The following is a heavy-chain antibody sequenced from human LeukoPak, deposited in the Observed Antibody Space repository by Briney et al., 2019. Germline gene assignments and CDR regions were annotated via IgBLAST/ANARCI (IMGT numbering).Heavy chain of an antibody. J-gene: IGHJ6*02. CDR1: GFTVSSNY. CDR3: ARNTPLGYYGMDV. V-gene: IGHV3-66*02. Sequence: GGSLRLSCAASGFTVSSNYMSWVRQAPGKGLEWVSVIYSGGSTYYADSVKGRFTISRDNSKNTLYLQMNGLRAEDTAVYYCARNTPLGYYGMDVWGQGTTVTVSS. D-gene: IGHD7-27*01. CDR2: IYSGGST.